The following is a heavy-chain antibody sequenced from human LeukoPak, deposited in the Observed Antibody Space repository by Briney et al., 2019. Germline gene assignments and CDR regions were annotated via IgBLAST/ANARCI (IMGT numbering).Heavy chain of an antibody. J-gene: IGHJ4*02. CDR2: ISGSGGGT. Sequence: GSQRLSCAASGFTFSSYAVSWVRQAPGKGLEWVSGISGSGGGTYYADSVKGRFTISRDNSKNTLFLQMNSLRADDTAVYYCAKSVDYSNYGVDYWGQGTLVTVSS. CDR1: GFTFSSYA. V-gene: IGHV3-23*01. CDR3: AKSVDYSNYGVDY. D-gene: IGHD4-11*01.